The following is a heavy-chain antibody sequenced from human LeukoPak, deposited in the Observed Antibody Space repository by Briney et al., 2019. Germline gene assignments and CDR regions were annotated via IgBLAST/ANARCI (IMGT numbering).Heavy chain of an antibody. V-gene: IGHV3-21*01. Sequence: GGSLRLSCAASGFTFSSYSMNWVRQAPGKGLEWVSSISSGSTYIYYADSVKGRFTISRDNTRNSLYLQMNSLRAEDTAVYYCTREGVDVFDIWGQGTMVTVSS. CDR3: TREGVDVFDI. CDR1: GFTFSSYS. CDR2: ISSGSTYI. J-gene: IGHJ3*02. D-gene: IGHD3-10*01.